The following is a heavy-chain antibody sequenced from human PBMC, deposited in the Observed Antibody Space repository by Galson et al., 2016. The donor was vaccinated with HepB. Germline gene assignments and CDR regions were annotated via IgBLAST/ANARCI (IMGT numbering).Heavy chain of an antibody. J-gene: IGHJ3*02. CDR1: GYTFSSHG. V-gene: IGHV1-18*01. D-gene: IGHD4-17*01. CDR3: ARGHEYGDHDAFDI. Sequence: CKASGYTFSSHGISWVRQAPGQGLEWMGWISTNSDKTNYAENLQDRVTMTTDTSTSTVYMELRSLRSDDTAGYYCARGHEYGDHDAFDIWGQGTMVTVSS. CDR2: ISTNSDKT.